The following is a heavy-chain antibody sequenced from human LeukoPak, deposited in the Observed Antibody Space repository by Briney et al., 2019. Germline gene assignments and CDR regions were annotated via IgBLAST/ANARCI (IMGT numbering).Heavy chain of an antibody. V-gene: IGHV5-51*01. D-gene: IGHD3-22*01. Sequence: RGEFLKISCKASGNSFSSYWIGWVRQMPGKGLEWMGIIYPDDSDTRCSPSFQGQVTISADKSISTAYLQWSSLKASDTAMYYCASLYDSSGYLGWGQGTLVTVSS. CDR1: GNSFSSYW. CDR3: ASLYDSSGYLG. CDR2: IYPDDSDT. J-gene: IGHJ1*01.